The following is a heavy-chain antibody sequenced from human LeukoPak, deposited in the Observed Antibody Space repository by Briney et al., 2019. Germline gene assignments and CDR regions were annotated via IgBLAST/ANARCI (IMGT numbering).Heavy chain of an antibody. D-gene: IGHD2-21*01. CDR1: GGTFSSYA. CDR3: ARGRADSYPYNWFDP. Sequence: AASVKVSCKASGGTFSSYAISWVRQAPGQGLEWMGGIIPIFGTANYAQRFQGRVTITTDESTSTAYMELSSLRSEDTAVYYCARGRADSYPYNWFDPWGQGTLVTVSS. J-gene: IGHJ5*02. V-gene: IGHV1-69*05. CDR2: IIPIFGTA.